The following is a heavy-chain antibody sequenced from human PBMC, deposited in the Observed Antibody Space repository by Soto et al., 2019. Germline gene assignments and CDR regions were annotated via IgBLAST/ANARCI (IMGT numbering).Heavy chain of an antibody. Sequence: QVQLVQSGAEVKKPGASVKVSCKASGYTFTGYYMHWVRQAPGQGLEWMGWINPNSGGTNYAQKFQGWVTMTRDTSISTAYMELSRLRSDDTAVYYCARYVVGDYGLIWFDPWGQGTLVTVSS. CDR1: GYTFTGYY. D-gene: IGHD3-10*01. J-gene: IGHJ5*02. CDR2: INPNSGGT. V-gene: IGHV1-2*04. CDR3: ARYVVGDYGLIWFDP.